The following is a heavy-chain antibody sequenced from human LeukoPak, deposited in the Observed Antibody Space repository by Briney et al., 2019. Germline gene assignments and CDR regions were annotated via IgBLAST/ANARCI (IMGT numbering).Heavy chain of an antibody. D-gene: IGHD6-19*01. V-gene: IGHV3-23*01. Sequence: GGSLRLSCAASGFTFSSYAMSWVRQAPGKGLEWVSAISGSGGSTYYADSVKGRFTISRDNSKNTLYLQMNSLRAEDTAVYYCARYDSSGWYVGDYWGQGTLVTVSS. CDR1: GFTFSSYA. CDR2: ISGSGGST. CDR3: ARYDSSGWYVGDY. J-gene: IGHJ4*02.